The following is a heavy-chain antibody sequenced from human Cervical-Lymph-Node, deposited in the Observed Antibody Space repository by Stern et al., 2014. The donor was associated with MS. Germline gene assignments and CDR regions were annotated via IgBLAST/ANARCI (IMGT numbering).Heavy chain of an antibody. D-gene: IGHD5-24*01. Sequence: QLQLQESGPGLVKPSETLSLTCSVSGGSLSDDSWSWIRQPPGKGLEWIGYIDYTGSTSYNPALKSRVTISVDTSKSHVSLTLKSVTAADTALYYCAREGRDGYIEGYFDYWGQGILVTVSP. CDR1: GGSLSDDS. CDR3: AREGRDGYIEGYFDY. V-gene: IGHV4-59*01. J-gene: IGHJ4*02. CDR2: IDYTGST.